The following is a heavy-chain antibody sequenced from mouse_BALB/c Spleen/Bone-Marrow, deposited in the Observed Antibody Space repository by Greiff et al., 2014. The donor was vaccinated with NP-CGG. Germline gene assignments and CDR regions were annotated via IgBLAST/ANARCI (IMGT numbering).Heavy chain of an antibody. CDR1: GYTFTRYW. CDR3: AREAYYGPDY. J-gene: IGHJ2*01. V-gene: IGHV1S81*02. Sequence: KQSGAELVKPGASVKLSCKASGYTFTRYWMECVKQRPGQGLEWIGEINPSNGRTNYNEKFKSKATLTVDKSSSTAYMQLSSLTSEDSAVYYCAREAYYGPDYWGQGTTLTVSS. CDR2: INPSNGRT. D-gene: IGHD1-2*01.